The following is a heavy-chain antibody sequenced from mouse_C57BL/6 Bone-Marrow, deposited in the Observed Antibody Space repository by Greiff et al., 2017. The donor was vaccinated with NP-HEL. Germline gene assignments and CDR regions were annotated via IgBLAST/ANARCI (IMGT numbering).Heavy chain of an antibody. CDR2: IHPNSGST. CDR3: ARSSDGYYGFDY. J-gene: IGHJ2*01. D-gene: IGHD2-3*01. V-gene: IGHV1-64*01. CDR1: GYTFTSYW. Sequence: QVQLQQPGAELVKPGASVKLSCKASGYTFTSYWMHWVKQRPGQGLEWIGMIHPNSGSTNYHEKFKSKATLTVDKSSSTAYMQLSSLTSEDSAVYYCARSSDGYYGFDYWGQGTTLTGSS.